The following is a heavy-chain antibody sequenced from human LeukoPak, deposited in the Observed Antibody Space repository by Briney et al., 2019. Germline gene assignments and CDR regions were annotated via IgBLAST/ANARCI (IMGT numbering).Heavy chain of an antibody. CDR1: GGSISSIIYY. V-gene: IGHV4-39*01. D-gene: IGHD3-10*01. CDR3: ARHSRSVDYGSGSYTWDY. J-gene: IGHJ4*02. CDR2: IYYSGST. Sequence: SETLSLTCTVSGGSISSIIYYWGWIRQPPGKGLEWIGTIYYSGSTYYNVSLKSRVTISVDASRNQFSLKLSSVTAADTAVYYCARHSRSVDYGSGSYTWDYWGQGTLVTVSS.